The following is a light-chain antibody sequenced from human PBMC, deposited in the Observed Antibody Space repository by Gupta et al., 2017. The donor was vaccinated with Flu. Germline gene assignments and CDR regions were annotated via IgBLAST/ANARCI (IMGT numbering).Light chain of an antibody. CDR1: KLGDIY. J-gene: IGLJ2*01. CDR3: QAWDSGTCG. CDR2: QDT. V-gene: IGLV3-1*01. Sequence: SYDWTQPPSVSVSPVQTASSTCSGDKLGDIYVTWYQQWPGQSYVLVMYQDTQRPSGIPARFSGSNSGNTATLTISGTQAKDEADYCCQAWDSGTCGFGGGTKLTVL.